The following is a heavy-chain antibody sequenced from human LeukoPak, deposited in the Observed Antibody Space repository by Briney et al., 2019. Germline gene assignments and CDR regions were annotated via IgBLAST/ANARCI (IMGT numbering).Heavy chain of an antibody. J-gene: IGHJ4*02. V-gene: IGHV1-69*13. D-gene: IGHD1-26*01. CDR2: IIPIFGTA. CDR3: AITTFAGYSGSYKFRRLGDY. Sequence: SVKVSCKASGGTFSSYAISWVQQAPGQGLEWMGGIIPIFGTANYAQKFQGRVTITADESTSTAYMELSSLRSEDTAVYYCAITTFAGYSGSYKFRRLGDYWGQGTLVTVSS. CDR1: GGTFSSYA.